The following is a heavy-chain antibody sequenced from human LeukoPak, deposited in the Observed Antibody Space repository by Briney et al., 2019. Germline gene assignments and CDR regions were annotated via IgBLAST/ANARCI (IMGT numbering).Heavy chain of an antibody. D-gene: IGHD1-26*01. J-gene: IGHJ2*01. CDR3: VRWIASGSGIYWYFDV. CDR2: IKQDGSEK. Sequence: GGSLRLSCAASGFTFSRYYMTWVRQAPGKGLEWVANIKQDGSEKFYVDSVKGRFTTSRDNAKNSLFLQMNSLRAEDTAVYYCVRWIASGSGIYWYFDVWGRGTLVTVSS. V-gene: IGHV3-7*01. CDR1: GFTFSRYY.